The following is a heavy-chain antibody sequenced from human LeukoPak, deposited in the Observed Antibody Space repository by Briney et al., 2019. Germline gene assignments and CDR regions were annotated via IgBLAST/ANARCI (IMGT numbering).Heavy chain of an antibody. D-gene: IGHD3-16*01. Sequence: ASVKVSCKASGYTFTGYYMHWVRQAPGQGLEWMGRINPNSGATNYAQKFQGRVTMTRDTSISAAYMELSRLRSDDTAVYYCARTLRGGGNNWFDPWGQGTLVTVSS. CDR3: ARTLRGGGNNWFDP. CDR2: INPNSGAT. CDR1: GYTFTGYY. V-gene: IGHV1-2*06. J-gene: IGHJ5*02.